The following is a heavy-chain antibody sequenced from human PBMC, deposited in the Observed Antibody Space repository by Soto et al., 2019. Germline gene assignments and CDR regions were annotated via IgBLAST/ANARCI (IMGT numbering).Heavy chain of an antibody. J-gene: IGHJ6*02. CDR2: ISSSSSYI. CDR1: GFTFSSYS. D-gene: IGHD2-2*01. CDR3: AREEFGCSSTSCHPTSYYYYYGMDV. V-gene: IGHV3-21*01. Sequence: GSLRLSCAASGFTFSSYSMNWVRQAPGKGLEWVSSISSSSSYIYYADSVKGRFTISRDNAKNSLYLQMNSLRAEDTAVYYCAREEFGCSSTSCHPTSYYYYYGMDVWGQGTTVTVSS.